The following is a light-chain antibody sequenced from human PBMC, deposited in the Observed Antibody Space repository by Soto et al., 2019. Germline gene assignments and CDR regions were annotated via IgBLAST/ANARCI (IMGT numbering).Light chain of an antibody. J-gene: IGLJ2*01. V-gene: IGLV2-11*01. Sequence: QSALTQPRSVSGSPGQSVTISCIGTSSDVGGSNYVSWYQQHPGKAPKVMIYDVTKRPSGVPDRFSGSKSGNTASLTISGLQAGDEADYYCCSYAGSYTLIFGGGTKLTVL. CDR2: DVT. CDR1: SSDVGGSNY. CDR3: CSYAGSYTLI.